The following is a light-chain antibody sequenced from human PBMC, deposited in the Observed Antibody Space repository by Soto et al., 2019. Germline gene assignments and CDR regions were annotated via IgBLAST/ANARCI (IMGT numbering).Light chain of an antibody. J-gene: IGKJ3*01. Sequence: EIVLTQSPATLSLSPGEGATLSCRASQSVSSSLAWYQQRPGQAPRLLISDASNRATGIPARFSGSGSGTDFTLTNSSLEPEDFAVYYCQQRTNWPRFTFGPGTKVDIK. CDR2: DAS. CDR3: QQRTNWPRFT. V-gene: IGKV3-11*01. CDR1: QSVSSS.